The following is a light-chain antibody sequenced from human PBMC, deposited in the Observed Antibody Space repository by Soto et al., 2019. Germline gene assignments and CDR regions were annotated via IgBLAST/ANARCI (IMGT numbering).Light chain of an antibody. CDR2: DAS. Sequence: EIVLTQSPATLSLSPGERATLSCRASQSVNSYLAWYQQKPGQAPRLLIYDASNRATGIPARFSGSGSGTDFTFTISSLEPEDFAVYYCQQRKNWPLTFGQGTRLEIK. CDR1: QSVNSY. CDR3: QQRKNWPLT. J-gene: IGKJ5*01. V-gene: IGKV3-11*01.